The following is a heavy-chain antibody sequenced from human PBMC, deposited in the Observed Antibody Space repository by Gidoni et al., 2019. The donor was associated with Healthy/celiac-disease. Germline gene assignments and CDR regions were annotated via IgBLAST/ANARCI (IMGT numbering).Heavy chain of an antibody. Sequence: QVQLVQSGAEVKKPGASVKVSCKASGYTFTSYDITWVRQATGQGLEWMGWMNPNSGNTGYAQKFQGRVTMTRNTSISTAYMELSSLRSEDTAVYYCARGRVYDFGSGYYYFDYWGQGTLVTVSS. D-gene: IGHD3-3*01. J-gene: IGHJ4*02. V-gene: IGHV1-8*01. CDR3: ARGRVYDFGSGYYYFDY. CDR1: GYTFTSYD. CDR2: MNPNSGNT.